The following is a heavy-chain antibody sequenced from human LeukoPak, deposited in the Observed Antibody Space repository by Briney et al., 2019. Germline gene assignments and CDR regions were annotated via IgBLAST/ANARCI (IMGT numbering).Heavy chain of an antibody. Sequence: GASVKVSCKASGGTFSSYAISWVRQAPGQGLEWMGRIIPIFGTANYAQKFQGRVTITTDESTSTAYMELSSLRSEDTAVYYCARVPALDYGDPQGPFDYWGQGTLVTVSS. V-gene: IGHV1-69*05. CDR3: ARVPALDYGDPQGPFDY. J-gene: IGHJ4*02. CDR2: IIPIFGTA. D-gene: IGHD4-17*01. CDR1: GGTFSSYA.